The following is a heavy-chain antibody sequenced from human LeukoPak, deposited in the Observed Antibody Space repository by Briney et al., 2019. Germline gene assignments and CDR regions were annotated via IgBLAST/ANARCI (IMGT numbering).Heavy chain of an antibody. Sequence: PSETLSLTCTVPGGSISSYYWSWIRQPAGEGLEWIGRIYTSGSTNYNPSLKSRVTMSVDTSKNQFSLKLSSVTAADTAVYYCARDRVRYCSSTSCYRDYYYYYMDVWGKGTTVTVSS. CDR3: ARDRVRYCSSTSCYRDYYYYYMDV. CDR1: GGSISSYY. CDR2: IYTSGST. J-gene: IGHJ6*03. V-gene: IGHV4-4*07. D-gene: IGHD2-2*02.